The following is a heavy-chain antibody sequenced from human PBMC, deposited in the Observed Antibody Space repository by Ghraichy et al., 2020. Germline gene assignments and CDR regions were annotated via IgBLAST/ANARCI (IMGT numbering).Heavy chain of an antibody. J-gene: IGHJ4*02. CDR3: TTPTYYDFWNGYYFLAEGVDY. D-gene: IGHD3-3*01. V-gene: IGHV3-15*01. CDR2: IRTKTDGGTT. Sequence: GGSLRLSCAASGFTFSNAWMSWVRQAPGKGLEWVGRIRTKTDGGTTDYAAPVKGRFTISRDDSKNTLYLQMNSLKTEDTAVYYCTTPTYYDFWNGYYFLAEGVDYWGQGTLVTVSS. CDR1: GFTFSNAW.